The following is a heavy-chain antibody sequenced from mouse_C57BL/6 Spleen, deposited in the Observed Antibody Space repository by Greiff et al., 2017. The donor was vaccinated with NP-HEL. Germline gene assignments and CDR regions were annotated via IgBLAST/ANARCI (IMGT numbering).Heavy chain of an antibody. CDR3: ARSRITPYYFDY. CDR1: GYTFTDYN. V-gene: IGHV1-18*01. J-gene: IGHJ2*01. D-gene: IGHD2-4*01. Sequence: VQLKQSGPELVKPGASVKIPCKASGYTFTDYNMDWVKQSHGKSLEWIGDINPNNGGTIYNQKFKGKATLTVDKSSSTAYMELRSLTSEDTAVYYCARSRITPYYFDYWGQGTTLTVSS. CDR2: INPNNGGT.